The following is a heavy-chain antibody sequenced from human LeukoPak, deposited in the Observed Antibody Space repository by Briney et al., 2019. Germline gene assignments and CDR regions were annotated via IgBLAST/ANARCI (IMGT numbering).Heavy chain of an antibody. D-gene: IGHD6-19*01. CDR3: ARLRGTVAFDY. J-gene: IGHJ4*02. V-gene: IGHV3-53*01. Sequence: GGSLRLSCAASGFTVSSNYMSWVRQAPGKGLEWVSVIYSGGRTYYADSVKGRFTISRDNSKNALYLQMSSLRAEDTAVYYCARLRGTVAFDYWGQGVLVTVSS. CDR1: GFTVSSNY. CDR2: IYSGGRT.